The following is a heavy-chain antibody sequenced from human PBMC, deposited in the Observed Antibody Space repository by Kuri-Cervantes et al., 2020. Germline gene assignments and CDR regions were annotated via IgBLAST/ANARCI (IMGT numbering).Heavy chain of an antibody. CDR1: GYTFTSYG. J-gene: IGHJ5*02. CDR2: MNPNSGNT. CDR3: ATGNVLLWFGELRNWFDP. V-gene: IGHV1-8*02. D-gene: IGHD3-10*01. Sequence: ASVKVSCKASGYTFTSYGINWVRQATGQGLEWMGWMNPNSGNTGYAQKFQGRVTMTRNTSISTAYMELGSLRSEDTAVYYCATGNVLLWFGELRNWFDPWGQGTLVTVSS.